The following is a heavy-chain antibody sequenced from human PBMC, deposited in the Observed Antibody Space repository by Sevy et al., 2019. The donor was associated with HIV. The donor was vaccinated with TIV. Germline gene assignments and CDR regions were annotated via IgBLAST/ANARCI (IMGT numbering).Heavy chain of an antibody. CDR1: GFTFSSYD. J-gene: IGHJ4*02. D-gene: IGHD6-13*01. Sequence: GGSLRLSCAASGFTFSSYDMHWVRQATGKGLEWVSAIGTAGDPDYPGSVKGRFTISRENAKNSWYLQMNSLRAGDTAVYYCARAPTTGYSSSWPIDYWGQGTLVTVSS. V-gene: IGHV3-13*05. CDR2: IGTAGDP. CDR3: ARAPTTGYSSSWPIDY.